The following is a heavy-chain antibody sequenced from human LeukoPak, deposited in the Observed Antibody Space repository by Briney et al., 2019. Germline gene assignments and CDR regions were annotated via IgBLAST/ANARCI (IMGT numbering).Heavy chain of an antibody. CDR2: IIPIFGTA. V-gene: IGHV1-69*05. D-gene: IGHD1-26*01. CDR3: ARAEGSYYGDYYYYYMDV. Sequence: ASVKVSCKASGCTFSSYAISWVRQAPGQGLEWMGGIIPIFGTANYAQKFQGRVTITTDESTSTAYMELSSLRSEDTAVYYCARAEGSYYGDYYYYYMDVWGKGTTVTVSS. CDR1: GCTFSSYA. J-gene: IGHJ6*03.